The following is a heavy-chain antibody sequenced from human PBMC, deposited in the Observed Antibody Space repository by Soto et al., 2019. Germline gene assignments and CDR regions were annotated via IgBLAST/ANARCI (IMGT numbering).Heavy chain of an antibody. D-gene: IGHD6-13*01. J-gene: IGHJ4*02. Sequence: GGSLRLSCAASGFTFSNYGMHWVRQAPGKGLEWVAVIWYDGSNKYYADSVKGRFTISRDNSKNTLYLQMNSLRAEDTAVYYCARSRYSISWYDAFDYWGQGTLVTVSS. V-gene: IGHV3-33*01. CDR1: GFTFSNYG. CDR3: ARSRYSISWYDAFDY. CDR2: IWYDGSNK.